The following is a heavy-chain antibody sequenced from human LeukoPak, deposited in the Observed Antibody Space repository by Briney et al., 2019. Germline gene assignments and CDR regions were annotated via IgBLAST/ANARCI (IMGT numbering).Heavy chain of an antibody. CDR1: GYTFTDYN. CDR3: ARGGCSSTSCYAYDY. D-gene: IGHD2-2*01. Sequence: ASVKVSCKASGYTFTDYNMHWVRQAPGQGLEWMGWINPYSGVTNYAQKFQARVTMTRDTFIRTAYMEMSSLESEDTAVYYCARGGCSSTSCYAYDYWGQGTLVTVSS. CDR2: INPYSGVT. J-gene: IGHJ4*02. V-gene: IGHV1-2*02.